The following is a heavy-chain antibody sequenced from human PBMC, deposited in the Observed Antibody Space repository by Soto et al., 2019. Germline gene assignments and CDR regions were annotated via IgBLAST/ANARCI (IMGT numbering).Heavy chain of an antibody. Sequence: RGSLRLSCAASGVTFGSNAMSWVRQVQGKGLEWVSGITGSGGITHYADSVKGRFTISRDNSRNTLHLQMNYLRVEETAVYFCAKHTTFYYDRTGPGDYSHYWGQATLVTVSS. CDR1: GVTFGSNA. V-gene: IGHV3-23*01. D-gene: IGHD3-22*01. CDR3: AKHTTFYYDRTGPGDYSHY. CDR2: ITGSGGIT. J-gene: IGHJ4*02.